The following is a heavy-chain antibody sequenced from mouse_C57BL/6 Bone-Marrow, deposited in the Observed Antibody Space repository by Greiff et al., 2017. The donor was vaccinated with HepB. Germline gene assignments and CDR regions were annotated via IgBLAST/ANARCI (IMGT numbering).Heavy chain of an antibody. CDR2: IYPGDGDT. CDR1: GYAFSSSW. D-gene: IGHD2-2*01. V-gene: IGHV1-82*01. CDR3: ARRYEGNDVWFAY. Sequence: QVHVKQSGPELVKPGASVKISCKASGYAFSSSWMNWVKQRPGKGLEWIGRIYPGDGDTNYNGKFKGKATLTADKSSSTAYMQLSSLTSEDSAVYFWARRYEGNDVWFAYWGQGTLVTVSA. J-gene: IGHJ3*01.